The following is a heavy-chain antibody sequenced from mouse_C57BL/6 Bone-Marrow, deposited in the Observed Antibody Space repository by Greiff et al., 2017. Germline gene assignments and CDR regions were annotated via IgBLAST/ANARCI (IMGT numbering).Heavy chain of an antibody. CDR3: ARDVYETY. J-gene: IGHJ3*01. V-gene: IGHV1-81*01. CDR2: IYPRSGNT. D-gene: IGHD1-1*01. Sequence: VQLQQSGAELARPGASVKLSCKASGYTFTSYGISWVKQRTGQGLEWIGEIYPRSGNTYYNEKFKGKATLSAEKSSSTAYMELRSLTSEDSAFYFCARDVYETYWHQGTLVTVSA. CDR1: GYTFTSYG.